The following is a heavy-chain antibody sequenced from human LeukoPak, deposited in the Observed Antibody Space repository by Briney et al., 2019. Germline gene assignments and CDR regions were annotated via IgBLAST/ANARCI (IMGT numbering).Heavy chain of an antibody. CDR1: GDSMFSRY. D-gene: IGHD5-12*01. CDR3: ARSCRILDIVATIRARLGGNGFDI. V-gene: IGHV4-38-2*02. CDR2: IYHSGST. Sequence: SETLSLTCSVSGDSMFSRYWSWIRQPPGKGLEWIGSIYHSGSTYYNPSLKSRVTIAVETSKNQFSLKLSSVTAADKAVYYCARSCRILDIVATIRARLGGNGFDIWGQGTMVTVSS. J-gene: IGHJ3*02.